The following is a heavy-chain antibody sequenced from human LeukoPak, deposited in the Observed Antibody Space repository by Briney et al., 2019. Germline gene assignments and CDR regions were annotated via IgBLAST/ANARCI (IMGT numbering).Heavy chain of an antibody. Sequence: PGGSLRLSCAGSGFTFSSYGMHWVRQAPGKGLEWVAVISYDGSNKYYADSVKGRFTISRDNSKNTLYLQMNSLRAEDTAVYYCAKDRFRFLEWLDYMDVWGKGTTVTVSS. D-gene: IGHD3-3*01. CDR2: ISYDGSNK. V-gene: IGHV3-30*18. J-gene: IGHJ6*03. CDR1: GFTFSSYG. CDR3: AKDRFRFLEWLDYMDV.